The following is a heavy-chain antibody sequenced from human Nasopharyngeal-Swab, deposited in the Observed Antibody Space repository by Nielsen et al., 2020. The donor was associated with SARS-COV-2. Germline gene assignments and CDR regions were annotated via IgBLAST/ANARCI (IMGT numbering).Heavy chain of an antibody. CDR3: ARGTVYYYDSSGYYYYYYYGMDV. V-gene: IGHV4-34*01. Sequence: WIRQPPGKGLEWIGEINHSGSTNYNPSLKSRVTISVDTSKNQFSLKLSSVTAADTAVYYCARGTVYYYDSSGYYYYYYYGMDVWGQGTTVTVLL. D-gene: IGHD3-22*01. J-gene: IGHJ6*02. CDR2: INHSGST.